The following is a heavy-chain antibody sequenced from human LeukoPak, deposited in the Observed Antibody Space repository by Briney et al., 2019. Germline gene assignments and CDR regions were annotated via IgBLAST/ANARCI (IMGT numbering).Heavy chain of an antibody. V-gene: IGHV3-74*01. J-gene: IGHJ4*01. Sequence: GGSLRLSCAASGFTFSRYWMHWVRQAPGKGLVWVSRINTDGRTITYADSAKGRFTISRDNAKNTLYLQMNSLRAEDTAVYYCVRSAFLTTEFYFDYWGHGTLVTVSS. D-gene: IGHD4-11*01. CDR1: GFTFSRYW. CDR2: INTDGRTI. CDR3: VRSAFLTTEFYFDY.